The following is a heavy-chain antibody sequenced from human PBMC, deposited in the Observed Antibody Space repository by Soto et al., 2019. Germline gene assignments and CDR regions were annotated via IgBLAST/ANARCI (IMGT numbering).Heavy chain of an antibody. D-gene: IGHD4-17*01. CDR1: GFTFDDYA. V-gene: IGHV3-9*01. CDR2: ISWNSGSI. J-gene: IGHJ6*02. Sequence: EVQLVESGGGLVQPGRSLRLSCAASGFTFDDYAMHWVRQAPGKGLEWVSGISWNSGSIGYADSVKGRFTISRDNAKNSLYLQMTSLRAEDTALYYCAKDIFAGDHLLYGMDVWGQGTTVTVSS. CDR3: AKDIFAGDHLLYGMDV.